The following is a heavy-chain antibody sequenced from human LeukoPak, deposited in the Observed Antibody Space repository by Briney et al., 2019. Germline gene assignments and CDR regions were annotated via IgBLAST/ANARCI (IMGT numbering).Heavy chain of an antibody. CDR2: LYYSGST. CDR1: GGSISSYY. Sequence: SETLSLTGSVSGGSISSYYWIWIGQPPGKGLVWFGYLYYSGSTNYNPSLKSRVTISVDTSKNQFSLKLSSVTAADTAVYYCARDGAIQLERRGYYYGMDVWGKGTTVTVFS. CDR3: ARDGAIQLERRGYYYGMDV. D-gene: IGHD1-1*01. V-gene: IGHV4-59*01. J-gene: IGHJ6*04.